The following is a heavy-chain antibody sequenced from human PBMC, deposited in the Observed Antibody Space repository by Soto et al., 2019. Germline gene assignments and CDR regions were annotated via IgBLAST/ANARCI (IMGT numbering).Heavy chain of an antibody. CDR2: INHSGST. J-gene: IGHJ6*02. D-gene: IGHD5-18*01. CDR1: GGSFSGYY. V-gene: IGHV4-34*01. Sequence: SETLSLTCAVYGGSFSGYYWSWIRQPPGKGLEWIGEINHSGSTNYNPSLKSRVTISVDTSKNQFSLKLSSVTAADTAVYYCACAASYSYGYRTGYYYYGMDVWGQGTTVTVSS. CDR3: ACAASYSYGYRTGYYYYGMDV.